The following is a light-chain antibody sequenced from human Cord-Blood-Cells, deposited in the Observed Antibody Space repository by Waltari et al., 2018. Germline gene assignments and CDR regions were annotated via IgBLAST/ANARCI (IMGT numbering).Light chain of an antibody. CDR1: QGISSW. CDR2: AAS. CDR3: QQANSFPLT. J-gene: IGKJ4*01. V-gene: IGKV1-12*01. Sequence: EIQMTQSPSSVSASEGDRVNITCRVRQGISSWLAWYQQKPGNAPKLLIYAASRLQSGVPSRVSGSGSGTDVTLNISSLQPEDFATYDCQQANSFPLTFGGGTKVEIK.